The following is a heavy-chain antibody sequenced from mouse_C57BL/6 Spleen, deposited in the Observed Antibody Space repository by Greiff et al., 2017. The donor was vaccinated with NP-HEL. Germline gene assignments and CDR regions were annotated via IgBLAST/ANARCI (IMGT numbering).Heavy chain of an antibody. CDR3: ARARYYYGSTYFDY. J-gene: IGHJ2*01. D-gene: IGHD1-1*01. V-gene: IGHV1-50*01. CDR2: IDPSDSYT. Sequence: QVQLKQPGAELVKPGASVKLSCKASGYTFTSYWMQWVKQRPGQGLEWIGEIDPSDSYTNYNQKFKGKATLTVDTSSSTAYMQLSSLTSEDSAVYYCARARYYYGSTYFDYWGQGTTLTVSS. CDR1: GYTFTSYW.